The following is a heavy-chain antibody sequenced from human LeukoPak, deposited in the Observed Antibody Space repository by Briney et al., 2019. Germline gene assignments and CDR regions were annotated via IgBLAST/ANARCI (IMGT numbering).Heavy chain of an antibody. CDR1: GGSISSYY. Sequence: SETLSVTCTVSGGSISSYYWSWIRQPPGKGLEWIGSIYYSGNTYYNASLKSQVSISIDTSKNQFSLRLTSVTAADTAVYYCARQTGSGLFILPGGQGTLVTVSS. J-gene: IGHJ4*02. CDR2: IYYSGNT. CDR3: ARQTGSGLFILP. D-gene: IGHD3/OR15-3a*01. V-gene: IGHV4-59*04.